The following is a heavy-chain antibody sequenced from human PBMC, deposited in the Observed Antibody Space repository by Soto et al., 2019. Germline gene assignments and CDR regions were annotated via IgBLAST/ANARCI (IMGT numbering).Heavy chain of an antibody. Sequence: SETLSLTCTVSGGSISSGGYYWSWIRQHPGKGLEWIGYIYYSGSTYYNPSLKSRVTISVDTSKNQFSLKLSSVTAADTAVYYCVRLRYCSSTSCHRFDPWGQGTLVTAPQ. CDR1: GGSISSGGYY. CDR3: VRLRYCSSTSCHRFDP. D-gene: IGHD2-2*02. CDR2: IYYSGST. V-gene: IGHV4-31*03. J-gene: IGHJ5*02.